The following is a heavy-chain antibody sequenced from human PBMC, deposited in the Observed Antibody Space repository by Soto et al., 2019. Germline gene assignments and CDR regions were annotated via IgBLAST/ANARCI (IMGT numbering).Heavy chain of an antibody. Sequence: QVQLVQSGAEVKKPGSSVKVSCKASGGTFSSYAISWVRQAPGQGLEWMGGIIPIFGTANYAQKFQGRVTITAYESPSTAYMERRSLRSEDTAVYYCASRSAIAAANYYYYYGMDVWGQGTTVTVSS. D-gene: IGHD6-13*01. J-gene: IGHJ6*02. CDR1: GGTFSSYA. CDR2: IIPIFGTA. V-gene: IGHV1-69*01. CDR3: ASRSAIAAANYYYYYGMDV.